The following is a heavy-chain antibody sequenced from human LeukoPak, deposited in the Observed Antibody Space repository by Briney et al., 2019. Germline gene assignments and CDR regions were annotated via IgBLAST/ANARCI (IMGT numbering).Heavy chain of an antibody. Sequence: SETLSLTCTVSGGSISSSSYYWGWIRQPPGKGLEWIGSIYYSGSTYYNPSLKSRVTISVDTSKNQFSLKLSSVTAADTAVYYCAIRRGYSYGLLDYWGQGTLVTVSS. CDR2: IYYSGST. V-gene: IGHV4-39*01. D-gene: IGHD5-18*01. CDR3: AIRRGYSYGLLDY. CDR1: GGSISSSSYY. J-gene: IGHJ4*02.